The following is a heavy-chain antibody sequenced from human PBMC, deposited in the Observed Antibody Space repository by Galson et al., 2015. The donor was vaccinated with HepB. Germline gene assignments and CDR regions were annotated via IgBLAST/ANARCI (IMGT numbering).Heavy chain of an antibody. J-gene: IGHJ5*02. D-gene: IGHD2-15*01. V-gene: IGHV1-46*01. CDR2: INPSGGST. CDR1: GYTFTSYY. Sequence: SVKVSCKASGYTFTSYYMHWVRQAPGQGLEWMGIINPSGGSTSYAQKFQGRVTMTRDTSTSTVYMELSSLRSEDTAVYYCAACSAMTAPSDPWGQGTLVTVSS. CDR3: AACSAMTAPSDP.